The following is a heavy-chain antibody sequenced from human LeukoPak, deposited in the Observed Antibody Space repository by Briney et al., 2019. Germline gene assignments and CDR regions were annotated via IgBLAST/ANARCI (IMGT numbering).Heavy chain of an antibody. J-gene: IGHJ6*03. CDR2: INPNSGGT. CDR3: ARDSSSWNYYYYYDMDV. CDR1: GYTFTGYY. D-gene: IGHD6-13*01. V-gene: IGHV1-2*02. Sequence: ASVTVSFTASGYTFTGYYMHWVRQAPGQGLEWMGWINPNSGGTNYAQKFQGRVTMTRDTSISTAYMELSRLRSDDTAVYYCARDSSSWNYYYYYDMDVWGKGTTVTVSS.